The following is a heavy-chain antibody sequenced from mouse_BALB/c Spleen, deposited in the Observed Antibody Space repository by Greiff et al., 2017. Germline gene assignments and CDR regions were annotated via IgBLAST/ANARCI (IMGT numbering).Heavy chain of an antibody. J-gene: IGHJ4*01. CDR2: INPSNGGT. Sequence: VQLQESGAELVKPGASVKLSCKASGYTFTSYYMYWVKQRPGQGLEWIGEINPSNGGTNYNEKFKSKATLTVDKSSSTAYMQLSSLTSEDSAVYYCTRCGYYPLGCYAMDYWGQGTSVTVSS. CDR3: TRCGYYPLGCYAMDY. V-gene: IGHV1S81*02. D-gene: IGHD2-3*01. CDR1: GYTFTSYY.